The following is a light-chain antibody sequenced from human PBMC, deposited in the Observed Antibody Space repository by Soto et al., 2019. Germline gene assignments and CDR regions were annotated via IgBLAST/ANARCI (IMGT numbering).Light chain of an antibody. V-gene: IGLV2-8*01. CDR3: SSFAGSNNFGV. CDR1: SSDVGGYNY. CDR2: EVS. Sequence: QSALTQPPSASGSPGQSVTISCTGTSSDVGGYNYVSWYQQHPGKAPKLMILEVSKRPSGVPDRFSGSKSGNTASLTVSGLQAEDGADYYCSSFAGSNNFGVFGTGTKVTV. J-gene: IGLJ1*01.